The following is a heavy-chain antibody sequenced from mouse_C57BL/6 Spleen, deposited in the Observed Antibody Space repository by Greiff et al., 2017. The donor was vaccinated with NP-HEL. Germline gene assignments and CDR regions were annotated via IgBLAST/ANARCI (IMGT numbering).Heavy chain of an antibody. J-gene: IGHJ1*03. V-gene: IGHV1-69*01. CDR2: IDPSDSYT. D-gene: IGHD1-1*01. Sequence: VQLQQSGAELVMPGASVKLSCKASGYTFTSYWMHWVKQRPGQGLEWIGEIDPSDSYTNYNQKFKGKSTLTVDKSSSTAYMQLSSLTSEDSAVYYCARYYGSRGWYFDVWGTGTTVTVSS. CDR3: ARYYGSRGWYFDV. CDR1: GYTFTSYW.